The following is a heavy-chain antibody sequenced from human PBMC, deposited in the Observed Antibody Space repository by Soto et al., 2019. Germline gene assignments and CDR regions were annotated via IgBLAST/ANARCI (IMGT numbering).Heavy chain of an antibody. D-gene: IGHD2-15*01. CDR1: GGSISGSSYF. V-gene: IGHV4-39*01. Sequence: PSETLSLTCTVSGGSISGSSYFWGWFRQPPGKGLEWIGYIYYSGSTNYNPSLKSRVTISVDTSKNQFSLKLTSVTAADTAIYYCARHAGGGRFYYGMDVWGQGTTVTVSS. CDR2: IYYSGST. CDR3: ARHAGGGRFYYGMDV. J-gene: IGHJ6*02.